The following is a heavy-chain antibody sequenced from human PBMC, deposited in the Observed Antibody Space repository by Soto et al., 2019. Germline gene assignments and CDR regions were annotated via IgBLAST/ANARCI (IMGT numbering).Heavy chain of an antibody. J-gene: IGHJ3*02. CDR2: ISAYNGNT. V-gene: IGHV1-18*01. Sequence: ASVKVSCKASGYTFTSYGISWVRQAPGQGLEWMGWISAYNGNTNYAQKLQGRVTMTTDTSTSTAYMELRSLRSDDTAVYYCARDLFGSYDYIWGSYRPDDAFDIWVQGTMVTVSS. D-gene: IGHD3-16*02. CDR1: GYTFTSYG. CDR3: ARDLFGSYDYIWGSYRPDDAFDI.